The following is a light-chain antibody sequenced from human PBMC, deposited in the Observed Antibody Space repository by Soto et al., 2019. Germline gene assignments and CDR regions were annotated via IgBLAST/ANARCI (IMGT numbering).Light chain of an antibody. CDR3: QQYRSWPRT. V-gene: IGKV3-15*01. CDR2: GAS. CDR1: QSVDIN. Sequence: EILLTQSPATLSVSPGERVTLSCRASQSVDINLAWYQQKPGQSPRILIYGASTRDTDMPGRFSGRGAGAEFTLTISSLQSEDFEVYYCQQYRSWPRTFGQGTKVDIK. J-gene: IGKJ1*01.